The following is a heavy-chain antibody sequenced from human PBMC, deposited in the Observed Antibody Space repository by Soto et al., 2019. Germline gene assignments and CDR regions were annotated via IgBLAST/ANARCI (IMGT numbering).Heavy chain of an antibody. V-gene: IGHV4-59*12. J-gene: IGHJ5*02. CDR3: ARVSPEFNWFDP. CDR2: IYHSGST. Sequence: QVQLQESGPGLVKPSETLSLTCTVSGGSISSYYWSWIRQPPGKGLEWIGYIYHSGSTYYNPSLKSRVTISVDRSKNQFSLKLSSVTAADTAVYYCARVSPEFNWFDPWGQGTLVTVSS. CDR1: GGSISSYY.